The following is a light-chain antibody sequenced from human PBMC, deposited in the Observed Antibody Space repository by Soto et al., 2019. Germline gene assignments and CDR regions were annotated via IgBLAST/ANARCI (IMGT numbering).Light chain of an antibody. J-gene: IGKJ5*01. V-gene: IGKV1-5*01. CDR3: QQYNTHST. CDR1: QSISRW. Sequence: IQMTQSPSTRSSSFGDRVTITCRASQSISRWLAWYQQKPGKAPQALIYDASSLKSGVPSRFSGNGSGTEFTLTISSLPPDDFATYYCQQYNTHSTFGQGTRLEIK. CDR2: DAS.